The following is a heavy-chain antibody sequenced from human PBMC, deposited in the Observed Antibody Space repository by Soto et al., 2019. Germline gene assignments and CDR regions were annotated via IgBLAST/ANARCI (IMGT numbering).Heavy chain of an antibody. Sequence: GGSLRLSCAASGFTFSSYAMSWVRQAPGKGLEWVSAISGSGGSTYYADSVKGRFTISRDNSKNTLYLQMNSLRAEDTAVYYCAKGVLELQRCPYYYYYALDVWGQGTTVTVAS. D-gene: IGHD1-7*01. CDR1: GFTFSSYA. J-gene: IGHJ6*02. CDR3: AKGVLELQRCPYYYYYALDV. CDR2: ISGSGGST. V-gene: IGHV3-23*01.